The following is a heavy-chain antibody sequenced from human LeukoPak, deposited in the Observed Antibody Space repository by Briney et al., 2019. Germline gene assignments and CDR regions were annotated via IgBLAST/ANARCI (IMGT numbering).Heavy chain of an antibody. CDR3: ARDVRLAVAAPDY. Sequence: ASVKVSCKASGHIFSGYHLHCVRQAPGQGLEWMGWINPNTGGTNYAQKFQGRVTMTGDTSISTAYMELSSLRSDDTAVYYCARDVRLAVAAPDYWGQGTLVTVSS. V-gene: IGHV1-2*02. J-gene: IGHJ4*02. CDR1: GHIFSGYH. D-gene: IGHD6-19*01. CDR2: INPNTGGT.